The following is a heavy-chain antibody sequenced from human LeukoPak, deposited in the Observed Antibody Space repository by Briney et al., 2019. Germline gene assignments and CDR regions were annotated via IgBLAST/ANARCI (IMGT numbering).Heavy chain of an antibody. Sequence: ASVKVSCKASGYTFTSYYMHWVRQAPGQGLEWMGWINPNSGGTNYAQKFQGRVTMTRDTSISTAYMELSRLRSDDTAVYYCARDPHYYDSSGYLFWGQGTLVTVSS. D-gene: IGHD3-22*01. CDR3: ARDPHYYDSSGYLF. CDR2: INPNSGGT. J-gene: IGHJ4*02. V-gene: IGHV1-2*02. CDR1: GYTFTSYY.